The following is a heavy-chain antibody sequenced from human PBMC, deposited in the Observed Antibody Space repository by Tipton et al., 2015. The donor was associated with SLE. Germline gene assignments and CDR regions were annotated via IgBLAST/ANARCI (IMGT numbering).Heavy chain of an antibody. CDR1: GDSISHYY. Sequence: TLSLTCTVSGDSISHYYWSWIRQPPGKGLEWIGYIYYSGSTNSNPSLKSRVTILVDTSKKQSSLKLSSVTAADTAVYYCARENYFDYWGQGTLVTVSS. CDR3: ARENYFDY. CDR2: IYYSGST. J-gene: IGHJ4*02. V-gene: IGHV4-59*12.